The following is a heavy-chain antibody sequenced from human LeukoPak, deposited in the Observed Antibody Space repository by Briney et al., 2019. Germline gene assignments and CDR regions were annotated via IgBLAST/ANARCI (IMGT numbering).Heavy chain of an antibody. Sequence: SETLSLTCTVSGGSISSGDYYWSWIRQPPGKGLEWIGYIYYSGSTYYNPSLKSRVTISVDTSKNQFSLKLSSATAADTAVYYCAREFYGYSSSWAFDYWGQGTLVTVSS. CDR1: GGSISSGDYY. CDR3: AREFYGYSSSWAFDY. D-gene: IGHD6-13*01. V-gene: IGHV4-30-4*01. J-gene: IGHJ4*02. CDR2: IYYSGST.